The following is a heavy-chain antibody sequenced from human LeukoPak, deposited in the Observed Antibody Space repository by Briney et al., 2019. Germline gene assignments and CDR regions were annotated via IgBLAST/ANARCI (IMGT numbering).Heavy chain of an antibody. Sequence: GGSLRLSCAASGFTFSSYAMSWVRQAPGKGLEWVSAISGSGGSTYYADSVKGRFTISRDNSKNTLYLQMNSLRAEDTAIYYCAKSVVAVAHFSRGFDYWGQGVLVTVSS. CDR3: AKSVVAVAHFSRGFDY. J-gene: IGHJ4*02. CDR1: GFTFSSYA. CDR2: ISGSGGST. D-gene: IGHD2-15*01. V-gene: IGHV3-23*01.